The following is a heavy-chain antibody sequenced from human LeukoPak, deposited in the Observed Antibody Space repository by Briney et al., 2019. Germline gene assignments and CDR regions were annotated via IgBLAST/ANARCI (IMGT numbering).Heavy chain of an antibody. CDR3: ARAVGPFDI. CDR1: GFTFSTYG. Sequence: PGRSLRLSCAASGFTFSTYGMHWVRHAPGKGLEWVAVIWYDGSIKYYADSVKGRFTISRDNSKNTLYLQMNSLRAEDTAVYYCARAVGPFDIWGQGTIVIVSS. J-gene: IGHJ3*02. CDR2: IWYDGSIK. V-gene: IGHV3-33*01.